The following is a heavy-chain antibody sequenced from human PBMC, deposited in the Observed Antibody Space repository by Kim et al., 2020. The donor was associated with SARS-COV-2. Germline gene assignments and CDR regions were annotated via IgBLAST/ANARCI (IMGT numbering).Heavy chain of an antibody. Sequence: GGSLRLSCAASEFTFNNYAMSWLRQAPGKGLVWVSAITGGGDNTHYADSVKGRFTISRDNSKHRLYLQMNSLRAEDTAIYYCARGACIGGTCYSGYFQYWGQGTLVTVSS. V-gene: IGHV3-23*01. D-gene: IGHD2-15*01. J-gene: IGHJ1*01. CDR1: EFTFNNYA. CDR2: ITGGGDNT. CDR3: ARGACIGGTCYSGYFQY.